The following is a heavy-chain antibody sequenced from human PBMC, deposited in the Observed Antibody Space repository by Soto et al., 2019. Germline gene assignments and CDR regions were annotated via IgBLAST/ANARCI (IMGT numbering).Heavy chain of an antibody. CDR2: IWYDGSNK. J-gene: IGHJ4*02. CDR3: ARDTAVKIGDY. D-gene: IGHD4-17*01. V-gene: IGHV3-33*01. CDR1: GFTFSSYG. Sequence: QVQLVESGGGVVQPGRSLRLSCAASGFTFSSYGMHWVRQAPGKGLEWVAVIWYDGSNKYYADSVKGRFTISRDNSKNTLYLQMNSLRAEDTAVYYCARDTAVKIGDYWGQGTLVTVSS.